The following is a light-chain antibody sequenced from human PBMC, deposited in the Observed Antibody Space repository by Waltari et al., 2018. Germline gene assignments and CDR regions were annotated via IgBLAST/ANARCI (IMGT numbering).Light chain of an antibody. Sequence: QSALTQAASVSGSPGQPITISCTGTSSDIGSYNYVHWYQQHPGKAPKLIIYGVSNRPSGVSNRFSGSKSGNTASLTISGLQAEDEADYYCNSYANSNTRVFGGGTKLTVL. CDR2: GVS. V-gene: IGLV2-14*03. CDR1: SSDIGSYNY. J-gene: IGLJ3*02. CDR3: NSYANSNTRV.